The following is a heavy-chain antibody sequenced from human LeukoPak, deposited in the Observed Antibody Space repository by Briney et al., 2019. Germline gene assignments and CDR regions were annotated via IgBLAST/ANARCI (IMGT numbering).Heavy chain of an antibody. CDR3: ARDKYSGRLVFDY. CDR2: IYYSGST. Sequence: SETLSLTCTVSGRSISGSYWSWIRQPPGKGLEYIGYIYYSGSTNYNPSLRSRVTMSVDTSKNQFSLKMSSVTAADTAVYYCARDKYSGRLVFDYWGQGSLVVVSS. CDR1: GRSISGSY. D-gene: IGHD2/OR15-2a*01. J-gene: IGHJ4*02. V-gene: IGHV4-59*01.